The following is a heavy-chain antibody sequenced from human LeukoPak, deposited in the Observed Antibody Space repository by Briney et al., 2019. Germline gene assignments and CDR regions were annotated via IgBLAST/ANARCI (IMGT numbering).Heavy chain of an antibody. CDR1: GFAFSSYA. V-gene: IGHV3-23*01. CDR3: AKDFYDSSGSRYDY. J-gene: IGHJ4*02. CDR2: IDGGGGRT. D-gene: IGHD3-22*01. Sequence: GGYLRLSCTASGFAFSSYAMSWVRQAPGVGLEWVSAIDGGGGRTWHADSVRGRFTISRDNSKNTLFMQMNSLRAEDTAVYYCAKDFYDSSGSRYDYWGQGTLVTVSS.